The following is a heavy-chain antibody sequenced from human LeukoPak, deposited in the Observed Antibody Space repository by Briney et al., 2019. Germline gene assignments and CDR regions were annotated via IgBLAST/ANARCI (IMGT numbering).Heavy chain of an antibody. J-gene: IGHJ5*02. CDR1: GYTFTSYY. CDR2: INPSGGST. D-gene: IGHD4-23*01. V-gene: IGHV1-46*01. Sequence: ASVKVSCKASGYTFTSYYMHWVRQAPGQGLEWMGIINPSGGSTSYAQKFQGRVTMTRDTSTSTVYMELSSLKSDDTAVYYCARDNSIHERGWWFDPWGQGTLVTVSS. CDR3: ARDNSIHERGWWFDP.